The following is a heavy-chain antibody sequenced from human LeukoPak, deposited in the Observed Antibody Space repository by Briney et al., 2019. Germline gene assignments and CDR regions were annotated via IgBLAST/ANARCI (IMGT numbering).Heavy chain of an antibody. Sequence: PPGGSLRLSCAASGFTVSSNYMSWVRQAPGKGLEWVSVIYSGGTTYYADSVKGRFTISRDNSKNTLYLQMNSLRAEDTAVYYCARANDYGDYFGYFDYWGQGTLVTVSS. CDR2: IYSGGTT. CDR3: ARANDYGDYFGYFDY. D-gene: IGHD4-17*01. V-gene: IGHV3-53*01. J-gene: IGHJ4*02. CDR1: GFTVSSNY.